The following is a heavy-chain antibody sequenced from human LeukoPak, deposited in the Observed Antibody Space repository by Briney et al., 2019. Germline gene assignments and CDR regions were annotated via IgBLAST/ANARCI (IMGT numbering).Heavy chain of an antibody. J-gene: IGHJ2*01. D-gene: IGHD3-9*01. CDR2: ISYDGSNK. Sequence: PGRSLRLSCAASGFTFSSYAMHWVRQAPGKGLEWVAVISYDGSNKYYADSVKGRFTISRDNAKNSLYLQMNSLRAEDTAVYYCARALQDDILTGQDWYFDLWGRGTLVTVSS. CDR3: ARALQDDILTGQDWYFDL. V-gene: IGHV3-30-3*01. CDR1: GFTFSSYA.